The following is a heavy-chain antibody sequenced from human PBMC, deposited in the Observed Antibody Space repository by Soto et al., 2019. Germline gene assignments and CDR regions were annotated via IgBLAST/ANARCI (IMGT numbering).Heavy chain of an antibody. V-gene: IGHV4-30-4*01. D-gene: IGHD3-10*01. Sequence: PSETLSLTCTVSGGSISSGDYSWSWIRQPPGKGLEWIGYIYYSGSTYYNPSLKSRVTISVDTSKNQFSLKLSSVTAADTAVYYCARDSGWPRPGAYNWFDPWGEGTLVTGSS. CDR3: ARDSGWPRPGAYNWFDP. J-gene: IGHJ5*02. CDR2: IYYSGST. CDR1: GGSISSGDYS.